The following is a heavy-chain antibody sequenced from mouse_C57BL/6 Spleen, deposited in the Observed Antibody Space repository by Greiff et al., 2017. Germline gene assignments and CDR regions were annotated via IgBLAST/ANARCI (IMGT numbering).Heavy chain of an antibody. J-gene: IGHJ3*01. V-gene: IGHV1-47*01. D-gene: IGHD2-4*01. CDR2: FHPYNDDT. CDR3: ARPDYDYAGGFAY. CDR1: GYTFTTYP. Sequence: VQLQESGAELVKPGASVKMSCKASGYTFTTYPIEWMKQNHGKSLEWIGNFHPYNDDTKYNEKFKGKATLTVEKSSSQVYLGLSRLTADDSAVYDCARPDYDYAGGFAYWGQGTLVTVSA.